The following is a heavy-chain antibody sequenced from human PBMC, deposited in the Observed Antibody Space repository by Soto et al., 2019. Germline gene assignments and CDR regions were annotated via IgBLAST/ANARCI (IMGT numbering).Heavy chain of an antibody. Sequence: GGSLRLSCAASGFTFNSYAMNWVRQAPGKGLEWVSSISGTSAYIFHADSVKGRFTISRDNAKNSVYLQMNSLRDEDTAVYYCARDDSTGYFNYWGQGTLVTVSS. J-gene: IGHJ4*02. D-gene: IGHD3-22*01. CDR3: ARDDSTGYFNY. CDR1: GFTFNSYA. V-gene: IGHV3-21*01. CDR2: ISGTSAYI.